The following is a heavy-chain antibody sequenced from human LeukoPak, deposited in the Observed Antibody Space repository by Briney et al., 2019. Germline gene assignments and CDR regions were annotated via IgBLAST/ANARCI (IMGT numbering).Heavy chain of an antibody. V-gene: IGHV3-30*02. CDR3: AKDFDGYSCGIFDY. Sequence: PGGSLRLSCAASGFTLSSYGMHWVRQAPGRGLEWVTFIRNDGNNQYYADSVKGRFTVSRDNSKRALYLQMNSLRAEDTAVYYCAKDFDGYSCGIFDYWGQGTLVTVSS. CDR2: IRNDGNNQ. D-gene: IGHD5-18*01. J-gene: IGHJ4*02. CDR1: GFTLSSYG.